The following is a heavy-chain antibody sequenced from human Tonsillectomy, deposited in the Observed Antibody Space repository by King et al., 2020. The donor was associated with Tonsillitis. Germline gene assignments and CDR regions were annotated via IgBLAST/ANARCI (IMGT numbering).Heavy chain of an antibody. CDR2: ISSSGSTI. Sequence: VQLVESGGGLVQPGGSLRLSCAASGFTFSSYEMNWVRQAPGKGLEWVSYISSSGSTIYYADSVKGRFTISRDNAKNSLYLQMNSLRAEDTAVYYCARDHGCSAGSCFTLDAFDIWGQGTMVTVSS. V-gene: IGHV3-48*03. CDR1: GFTFSSYE. D-gene: IGHD2-15*01. CDR3: ARDHGCSAGSCFTLDAFDI. J-gene: IGHJ3*02.